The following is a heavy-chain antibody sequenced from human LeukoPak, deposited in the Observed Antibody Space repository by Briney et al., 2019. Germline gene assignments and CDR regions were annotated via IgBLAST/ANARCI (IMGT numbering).Heavy chain of an antibody. V-gene: IGHV4-4*02. CDR3: ARVLGDPTYGSGRRDYYYYMDV. D-gene: IGHD3-10*01. CDR2: IYHSGST. Sequence: SETLSLTCAVSGGSIRSSNWWSWVRQPPGKGLEWIGEIYHSGSTKHNPSLKSRVTISVDKSKNQFSLKLSSVTAADTAVYYCARVLGDPTYGSGRRDYYYYMDVWGKGTTVTVSS. CDR1: GGSIRSSNW. J-gene: IGHJ6*03.